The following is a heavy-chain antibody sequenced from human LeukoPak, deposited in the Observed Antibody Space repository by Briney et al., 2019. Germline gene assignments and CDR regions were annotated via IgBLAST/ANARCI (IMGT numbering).Heavy chain of an antibody. CDR1: GGSFSGYY. CDR3: ARRVKGGYEGWFDP. V-gene: IGHV4-34*01. Sequence: SETLSLTCAVYGGSFSGYYWSWIGQPPGKRLEWIGEINHSGSTNYNPSLKSRVTISVDTSKNQCSLKLSSVTAADTAVYYCARRVKGGYEGWFDPWGQGTLVTVSS. D-gene: IGHD5-12*01. J-gene: IGHJ5*02. CDR2: INHSGST.